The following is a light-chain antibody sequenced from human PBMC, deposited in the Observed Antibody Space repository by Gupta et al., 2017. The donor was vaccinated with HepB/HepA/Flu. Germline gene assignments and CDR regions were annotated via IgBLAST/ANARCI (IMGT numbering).Light chain of an antibody. V-gene: IGKV3-15*01. CDR2: GAS. CDR1: QSVSSN. J-gene: IGKJ1*01. Sequence: EILLTQSPATLSVAPGERATLSCRASQSVSSNLAWYQQKRGQAPRLLIYGASTRATGIPARFSGSGSGTEFTLTISSLQSEDFAVYYCQQYANRPPWTFGQGTKVEIK. CDR3: QQYANRPPWT.